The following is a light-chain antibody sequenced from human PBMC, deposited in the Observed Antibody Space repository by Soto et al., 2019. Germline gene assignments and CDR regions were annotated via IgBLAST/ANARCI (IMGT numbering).Light chain of an antibody. Sequence: EIVMTQSPATLSVSPGERATLSCRASQSVINNLAWYQQKPGQAPRLLIYGASTRATGIPARFSGSGSGTEFTLTISSLESEDFAVYYCQQSSNWPRTFGQGTKVDIK. V-gene: IGKV3-15*01. CDR3: QQSSNWPRT. J-gene: IGKJ1*01. CDR1: QSVINN. CDR2: GAS.